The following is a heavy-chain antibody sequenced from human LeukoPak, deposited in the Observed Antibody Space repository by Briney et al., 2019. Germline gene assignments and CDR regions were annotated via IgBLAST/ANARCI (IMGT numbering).Heavy chain of an antibody. Sequence: PSETLSLTCTVSGGSISSGGYYWSWIRQHPGKGLEGIGYIYYSGSTYYNPSLKSRVTIPVDTSKNQFSLKLSSVTAADTAVYYCAASRGCSSTSCYVYFDYWGQGTLVTVSS. V-gene: IGHV4-31*03. CDR2: IYYSGST. CDR1: GGSISSGGYY. D-gene: IGHD2-2*01. J-gene: IGHJ4*02. CDR3: AASRGCSSTSCYVYFDY.